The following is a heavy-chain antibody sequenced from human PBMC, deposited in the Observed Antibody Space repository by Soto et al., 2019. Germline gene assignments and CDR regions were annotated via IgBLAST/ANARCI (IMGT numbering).Heavy chain of an antibody. CDR2: ISYDGSNK. V-gene: IGHV3-30-3*01. D-gene: IGHD1-1*01. CDR3: ASPRLSSDGTTPIDY. J-gene: IGHJ4*02. Sequence: QVQLVESGGGVVQPGRSLRLSCAASGFTFSSYAMQWVRQALSKGLEWVAVISYDGSNKYYADSVKGRFTISRDNSKNTLYLQMNSLRAEDTAVYYCASPRLSSDGTTPIDYWGQGTLVTVSS. CDR1: GFTFSSYA.